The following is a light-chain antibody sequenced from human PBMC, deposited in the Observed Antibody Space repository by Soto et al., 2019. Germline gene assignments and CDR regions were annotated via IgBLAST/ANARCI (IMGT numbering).Light chain of an antibody. CDR3: NSYTSKSKGV. J-gene: IGLJ1*01. V-gene: IGLV2-14*01. CDR1: SSDVGGYNY. CDR2: EVS. Sequence: QSALTQPASVSGSPGQSITISCTGTSSDVGGYNYVSWYQQHPGKAPKLIIYEVSNRPSGVSNRFSGSKSGNTASLTISGLQAEDEADSYCNSYTSKSKGVFGTGTKVTVL.